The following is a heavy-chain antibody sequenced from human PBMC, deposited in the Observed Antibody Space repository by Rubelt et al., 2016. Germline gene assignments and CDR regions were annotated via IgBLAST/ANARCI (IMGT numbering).Heavy chain of an antibody. Sequence: GEPGGSLRISCAAAAFTFSDSYMSWIRQAPGKGQEWVSCISSDSSKIHYADSVKGRFTISRDNAKKSLYLQMNSLRADDTAVYYCARCGGSTVTTGVFDYWGQGTLVTVSS. J-gene: IGHJ4*02. CDR1: AFTFSDSY. CDR3: ARCGGSTVTTGVFDY. CDR2: ISSDSSKI. D-gene: IGHD4-17*01. V-gene: IGHV3-11*01.